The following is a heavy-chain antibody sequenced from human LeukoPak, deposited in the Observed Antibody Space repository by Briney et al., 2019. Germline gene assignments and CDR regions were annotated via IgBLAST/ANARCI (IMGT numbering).Heavy chain of an antibody. J-gene: IGHJ4*02. CDR1: GGTFSSYA. V-gene: IGHV1-8*02. CDR2: MNPNSGNT. CDR3: ARGPTYYYGSGSLNDY. Sequence: ASVKVSCKASGGTFSSYAISWVRQAPGQGLEWMGWMNPNSGNTGYAQKFQGRVTMTRNTSISTAYMELSSLRSEDTAVYYCARGPTYYYGSGSLNDYWGQGTLVTVSS. D-gene: IGHD3-10*01.